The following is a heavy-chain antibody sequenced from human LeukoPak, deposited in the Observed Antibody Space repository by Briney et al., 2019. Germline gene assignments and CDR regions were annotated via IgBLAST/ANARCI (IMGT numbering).Heavy chain of an antibody. Sequence: KPSETLSLTCTVDGVSISSPCCSWIRQPPRKGLEWIGGSTNHNPSLKSRVTISVDTSKNQFSLELCAMSARDIVLYCRTRGVDISDFPCDLGGQGTMVTVSP. D-gene: IGHD3-22*01. V-gene: IGHV4-59*11. CDR2: GST. CDR1: GVSISSPC. J-gene: IGHJ3*01. CDR3: TRGVDISDFPCDL.